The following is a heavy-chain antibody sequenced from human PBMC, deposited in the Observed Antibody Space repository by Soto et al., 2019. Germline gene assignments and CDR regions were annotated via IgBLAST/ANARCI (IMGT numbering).Heavy chain of an antibody. J-gene: IGHJ5*02. CDR3: ARRSITMVRGIVNWFAP. CDR2: IIPIFGTA. D-gene: IGHD3-10*01. Sequence: ASVKVSCKASGGTFSSYAISWVRQAPVQGLEWMGGIIPIFGTANYAQKFQGRVTITADESTSTAYMELSSLRSEDTPVYYCARRSITMVRGIVNWFAPWGQGTLVTFSS. CDR1: GGTFSSYA. V-gene: IGHV1-69*13.